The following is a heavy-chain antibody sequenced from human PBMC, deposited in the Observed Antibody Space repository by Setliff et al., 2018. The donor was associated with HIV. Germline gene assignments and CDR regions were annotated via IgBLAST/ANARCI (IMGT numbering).Heavy chain of an antibody. CDR3: ATASGYDLFMGAFDI. CDR2: INQSGGI. Sequence: SETLSLTCAVYGGSFSGYYWSRIRQPPGKGLEWIGEINQSGGINYNPSLKSRVTISIDTFKNQFSMKLYSVTAADTAVYYCATASGYDLFMGAFDIWGQGTMVTVSS. V-gene: IGHV4-34*01. J-gene: IGHJ3*02. D-gene: IGHD5-12*01. CDR1: GGSFSGYY.